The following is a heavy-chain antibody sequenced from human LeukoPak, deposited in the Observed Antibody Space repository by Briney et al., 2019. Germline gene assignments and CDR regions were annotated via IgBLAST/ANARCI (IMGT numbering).Heavy chain of an antibody. CDR2: INHSGST. CDR1: GGSFSGYY. J-gene: IGHJ6*03. Sequence: EPSETLSLTCAVYGGSFSGYYWSWIRQPPGKGLEWIGEINHSGSTNYNPSLKSRVTISVDTSKNQFSLKLSSVTAADTAVYYCARVMGASWFFYLDVWGKGTTVTVSS. CDR3: ARVMGASWFFYLDV. V-gene: IGHV4-34*01. D-gene: IGHD3-16*02.